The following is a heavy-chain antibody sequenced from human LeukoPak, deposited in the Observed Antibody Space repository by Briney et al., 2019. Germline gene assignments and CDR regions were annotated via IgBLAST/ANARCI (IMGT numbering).Heavy chain of an antibody. V-gene: IGHV3-33*05. CDR1: GFIFSHYG. CDR3: ARELSQIVWGGLDY. D-gene: IGHD2-21*01. CDR2: IQNDASTR. Sequence: QTGGSLRLSCTASGFIFSHYGMHWVRQAPGKGLEWVAVIQNDASTRNYVDSVKGRFTISRDNSENTVFLQMDSLRVEDTAVYYCARELSQIVWGGLDYGGQGTLVSVSS. J-gene: IGHJ4*02.